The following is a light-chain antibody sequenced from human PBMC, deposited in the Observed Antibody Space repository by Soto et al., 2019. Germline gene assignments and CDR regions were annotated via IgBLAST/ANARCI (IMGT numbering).Light chain of an antibody. CDR3: QQYFEWPPMT. J-gene: IGKJ1*01. CDR1: ETVAPN. Sequence: EVVMTQSPATLSVSPGERATLSCRASETVAPNLAWYKQKPGQAPRLLISGASTRAAGISDRFRGSGSGTEFTLTISSLRSEDSAIYYCQQYFEWPPMTFGQGTKVEI. V-gene: IGKV3-15*01. CDR2: GAS.